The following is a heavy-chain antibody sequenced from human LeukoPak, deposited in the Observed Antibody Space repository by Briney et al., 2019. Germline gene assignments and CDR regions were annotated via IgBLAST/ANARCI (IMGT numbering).Heavy chain of an antibody. CDR1: GGSISSYY. CDR2: IYYSGST. Sequence: SETLSLTCTVSGGSISSYYWSWIRQPPGKGLEWIGYIYYSGSTNCNPSVKSRVAMSVDTSKKQFSLKMSSLTAADTAVYYCARGGTAVIAPYAFDIWGQGTMVTVSS. V-gene: IGHV4-59*01. J-gene: IGHJ3*02. CDR3: ARGGTAVIAPYAFDI. D-gene: IGHD4-17*01.